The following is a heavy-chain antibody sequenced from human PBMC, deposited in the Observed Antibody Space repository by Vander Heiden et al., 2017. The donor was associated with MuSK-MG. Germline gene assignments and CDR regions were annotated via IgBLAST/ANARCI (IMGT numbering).Heavy chain of an antibody. Sequence: QVQLVASGGGVVQPGRTVRLSCAAPGFTFSSYAMHWVRQAPGKGLEWVAVISYDGSNKYYADSVKGRFTISRDNSKNTLYLQMNSLRAEDTAVYYCARGKVAGTSDWFDPWGQGTLVTVSS. J-gene: IGHJ5*02. D-gene: IGHD6-19*01. CDR3: ARGKVAGTSDWFDP. CDR1: GFTFSSYA. V-gene: IGHV3-30*04. CDR2: ISYDGSNK.